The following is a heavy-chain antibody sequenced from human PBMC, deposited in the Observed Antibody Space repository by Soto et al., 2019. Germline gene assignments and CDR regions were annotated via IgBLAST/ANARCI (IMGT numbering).Heavy chain of an antibody. J-gene: IGHJ6*02. CDR2: INHSGST. V-gene: IGHV4-34*01. D-gene: IGHD1-26*01. CDR1: GGSFSGYY. CDR3: ARMGGRRSILYYYYGMDV. Sequence: SETLSLTCAVYGGSFSGYYWSWFRQPPGKGLEWIGEINHSGSTNYNPSLKSRVTISVDTSKNQFSLKLSSVTAADTAVYYCARMGGRRSILYYYYGMDVWGQGTTVTVS.